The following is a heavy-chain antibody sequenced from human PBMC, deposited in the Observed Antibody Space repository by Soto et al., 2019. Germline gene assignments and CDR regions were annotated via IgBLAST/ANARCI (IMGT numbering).Heavy chain of an antibody. V-gene: IGHV4-59*08. CDR3: ARLDGYADYFDY. D-gene: IGHD5-12*01. Sequence: SEPLSLTCTVSGGSISSHYCSWIRQPPGQGLEWIGYIYYSGSTNYNPSLKSRVTISVDTSKSQFSLRLSSVTAADTAVYFCARLDGYADYFDYWGQGALVTVSS. J-gene: IGHJ4*02. CDR1: GGSISSHY. CDR2: IYYSGST.